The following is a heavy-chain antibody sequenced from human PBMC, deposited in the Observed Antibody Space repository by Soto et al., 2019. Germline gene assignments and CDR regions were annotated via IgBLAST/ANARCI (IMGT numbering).Heavy chain of an antibody. CDR3: GVCYYGDYYFDY. J-gene: IGHJ4*02. Sequence: QLQLQESDPGLVKPSETLSLTCTVSGGSISSSSYYWGWIRQPPGKGLEWIGSIYYSGSTYYNPSLKSRVTISVDTSKNQFSLKLSSVTAADTAVYYCGVCYYGDYYFDYWGQGTLVTVSS. CDR2: IYYSGST. V-gene: IGHV4-39*01. CDR1: GGSISSSSYY. D-gene: IGHD4-17*01.